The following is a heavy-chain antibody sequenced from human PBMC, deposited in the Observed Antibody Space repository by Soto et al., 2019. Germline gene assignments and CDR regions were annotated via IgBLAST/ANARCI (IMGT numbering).Heavy chain of an antibody. J-gene: IGHJ6*02. CDR3: ARESQDIAVAGPYYYYYGMDV. Sequence: SKTLSLTCAFSGDSVSSNSAAWNWIRQSPSRGLEWLGRTYYRSKWYNDYAVSVKSRITINPDTSKNQFSLQLNSVTPEDTAVYYCARESQDIAVAGPYYYYYGMDVWGQVTTVIVSS. CDR2: TYYRSKWYN. CDR1: GDSVSSNSAA. D-gene: IGHD6-19*01. V-gene: IGHV6-1*01.